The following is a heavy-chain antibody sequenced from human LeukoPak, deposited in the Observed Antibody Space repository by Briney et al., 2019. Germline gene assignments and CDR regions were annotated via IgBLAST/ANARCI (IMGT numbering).Heavy chain of an antibody. J-gene: IGHJ3*02. CDR1: GFTVSSNY. D-gene: IGHD6-13*01. V-gene: IGHV3-53*01. CDR3: ARERQQLVLNAFDI. CDR2: IYSGGNT. Sequence: SGGSLRLSCAASGFTVSSNYMSWVRQAPGKGLEWVSVIYSGGNTFYADSVKGRFTISRDNSKNTLYLQMNSLRAEDTAVYYCARERQQLVLNAFDIWGQGTMVTVSS.